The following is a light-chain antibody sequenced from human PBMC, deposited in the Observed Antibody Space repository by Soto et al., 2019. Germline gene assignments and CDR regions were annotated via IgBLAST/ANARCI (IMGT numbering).Light chain of an antibody. CDR3: ISYAGSNLLYV. Sequence: QSVLPKPPSASGSPGQSVTISCTGTSSDVGGYNYVSWYQQHPGKAPKLMIYEVSKRPSGVPDRFSGSKSGNTASLTVSGLQAEDEADYYCISYAGSNLLYVFGTGTKVTVL. J-gene: IGLJ1*01. CDR2: EVS. V-gene: IGLV2-8*01. CDR1: SSDVGGYNY.